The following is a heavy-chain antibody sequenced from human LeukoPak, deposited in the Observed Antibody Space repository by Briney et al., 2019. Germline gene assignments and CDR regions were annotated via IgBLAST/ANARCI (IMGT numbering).Heavy chain of an antibody. J-gene: IGHJ6*02. V-gene: IGHV4-34*01. CDR2: VNYSGNT. CDR1: GGSFSGYY. Sequence: SETLSLTCGVYGGSFSGYYWSWIRQPPGKGLEWIGEVNYSGNTNYNPSLRSRVAMSIDTSKNQFSLKLSSVTAADTAVYYCARGVYDFWSGYWYYYYGMDVWGQGTTVTVSS. D-gene: IGHD3-3*01. CDR3: ARGVYDFWSGYWYYYYGMDV.